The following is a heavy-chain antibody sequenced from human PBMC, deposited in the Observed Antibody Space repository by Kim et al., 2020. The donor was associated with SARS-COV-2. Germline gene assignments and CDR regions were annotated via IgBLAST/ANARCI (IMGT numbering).Heavy chain of an antibody. CDR1: GFTFSSYG. CDR3: ARDIASYSSGWIYYYYGMDV. V-gene: IGHV3-30*04. J-gene: IGHJ6*02. CDR2: ISYDGSNK. Sequence: WGSLRLSCAASGFTFSSYGMHWVRQAPGKGLEWVAVISYDGSNKNYVDSVNGRFTISRDNSKNTQYLQMNSPRAEDTAVYYCARDIASYSSGWIYYYYGMDVWGQGTTVTVSS. D-gene: IGHD6-19*01.